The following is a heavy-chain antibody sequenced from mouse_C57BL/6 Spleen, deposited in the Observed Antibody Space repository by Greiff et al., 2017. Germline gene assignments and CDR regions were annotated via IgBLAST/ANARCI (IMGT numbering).Heavy chain of an antibody. CDR2: INPNNGGT. CDR1: GYTFTDYY. J-gene: IGHJ1*03. Sequence: VQLQQSGPELVKPGASVKISCKASGYTFTDYYMNWVKQSHGKSLEWIGDINPNNGGTSYNQKFKGKATLTVDKSSSTAYMELRSLTSEDSAVYYCARVYYDYDGGYFDVWGTGTTVTVSS. D-gene: IGHD2-4*01. V-gene: IGHV1-26*01. CDR3: ARVYYDYDGGYFDV.